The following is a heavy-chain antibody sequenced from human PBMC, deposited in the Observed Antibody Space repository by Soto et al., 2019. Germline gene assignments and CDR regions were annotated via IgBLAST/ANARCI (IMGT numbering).Heavy chain of an antibody. V-gene: IGHV4-59*01. Sequence: SETLSLTCTVSGGSISSYYWSWIRQSPGKGLEWIGYIFYSGSTNYNPSLKSRVTISVDTSKNQFSLKLSSVTAADTAVYYCASGRGYSYGSFDYWGQGTLVTVPQ. CDR1: GGSISSYY. J-gene: IGHJ4*02. D-gene: IGHD5-18*01. CDR3: ASGRGYSYGSFDY. CDR2: IFYSGST.